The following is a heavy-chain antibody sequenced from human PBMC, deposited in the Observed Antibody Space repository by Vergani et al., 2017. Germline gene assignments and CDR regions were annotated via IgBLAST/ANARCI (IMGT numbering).Heavy chain of an antibody. CDR1: GYTFRNYG. CDR3: ARDRSNSGDYNFDY. Sequence: QVQLVQSGAEVKKPGASVKVSCEGSGYTFRNYGISWVRQAPGEGLEWLGWISVHNGETKFAQKFQGRVTLTRDTSTDTAYMEMGSLRSDDTAVYYCARDRSNSGDYNFDYWGQGTLVTVSS. CDR2: ISVHNGET. D-gene: IGHD1-26*01. J-gene: IGHJ4*02. V-gene: IGHV1-18*04.